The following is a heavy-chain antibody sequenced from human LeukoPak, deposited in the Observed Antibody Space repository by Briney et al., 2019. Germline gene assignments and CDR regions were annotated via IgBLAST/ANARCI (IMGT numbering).Heavy chain of an antibody. CDR2: IIPIFGTA. V-gene: IGHV1-69*13. J-gene: IGHJ6*03. CDR3: AREGSRRLYMDV. Sequence: ASVKVSCKASGGTFSSYAISWVRQAPGQGLEWMGGIIPIFGTANYAQKFQGRVTITADESTSTAYMELSSLRSEDTAVYYYAREGSRRLYMDVWGRGTTVTVSS. CDR1: GGTFSSYA. D-gene: IGHD6-25*01.